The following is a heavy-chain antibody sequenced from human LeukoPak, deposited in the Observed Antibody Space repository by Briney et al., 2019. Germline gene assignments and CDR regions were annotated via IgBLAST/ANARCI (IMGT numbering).Heavy chain of an antibody. J-gene: IGHJ5*01. CDR3: ARVVIDIVDIALVRYNWFDS. CDR1: GCTFRSYA. Sequence: ESSVTVSFKCSGCTFRSYAFTWVRQPPTQGLEWVGGNNTMCGTRKNAQKFQGRGTMTADESTRTAYMELSSLRYEATAVYYGARVVIDIVDIALVRYNWFDSWGQGTLVTVSS. D-gene: IGHD5-18*01. CDR2: NNTMCGTR. V-gene: IGHV1-69*01.